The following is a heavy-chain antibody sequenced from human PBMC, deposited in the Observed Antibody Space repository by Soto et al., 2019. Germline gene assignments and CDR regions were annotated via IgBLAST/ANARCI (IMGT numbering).Heavy chain of an antibody. J-gene: IGHJ5*02. CDR3: ASDGGERRQSGGGWFDP. D-gene: IGHD1-26*01. CDR2: IFHSGST. CDR1: GDSISNFHW. Sequence: VQLHESGPGLVKASGTLSLTCAVSGDSISNFHWWTWLRQPPGRGLEWIGEIFHSGSTTYNPSLKGRDSSSGDKSTNQFSPHLISVTAADTAVYSFASDGGERRQSGGGWFDPWGPGILVIVSS. V-gene: IGHV4-4*02.